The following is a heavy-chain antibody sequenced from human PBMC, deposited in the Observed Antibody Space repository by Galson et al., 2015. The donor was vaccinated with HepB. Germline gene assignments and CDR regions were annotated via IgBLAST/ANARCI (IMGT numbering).Heavy chain of an antibody. CDR3: ARDLGGYCSGGSCRPGGY. Sequence: SVKVSCKASGYTFTSYGISWVRQAPGQGLEWMGWISAYNGNTNYAQKLQGRVTMTTDTSTSTAYVELRSLRSDDTAVYYCARDLGGYCSGGSCRPGGYWGQGTLVTVSS. CDR2: ISAYNGNT. J-gene: IGHJ4*02. V-gene: IGHV1-18*04. CDR1: GYTFTSYG. D-gene: IGHD2-15*01.